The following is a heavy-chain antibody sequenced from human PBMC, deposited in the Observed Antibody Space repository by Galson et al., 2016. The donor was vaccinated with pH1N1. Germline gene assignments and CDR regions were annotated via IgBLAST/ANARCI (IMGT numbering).Heavy chain of an antibody. V-gene: IGHV3-53*01. CDR3: ARDLGVTRVLGRWRYGVDV. CDR2: IYSGGLT. J-gene: IGHJ6*02. Sequence: SLRLSCAASGFSVSDNYMSWVRQAPGKGLEWVSVIYSGGLTHYADSVKGRFTISRDESKNTVFLQLNSLRAEDTAQYFCARDLGVTRVLGRWRYGVDVWGQGTTLTVS. CDR1: GFSVSDNY. D-gene: IGHD3-3*01.